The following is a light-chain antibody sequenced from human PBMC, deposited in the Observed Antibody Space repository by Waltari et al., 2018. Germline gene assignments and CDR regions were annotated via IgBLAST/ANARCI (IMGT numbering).Light chain of an antibody. Sequence: QSVLTQPPSVSAAPGQTVTISCSADSSKIGNNYVSWYQHFPGTAPKLLIYEHPRQPSGLLDRSAASKPSRFATLCSTGLPTADYADYYCGTRAASLGGYFGPGSTVTVL. CDR2: EHP. CDR3: GTRAASLGGY. J-gene: IGLJ1*01. CDR1: SSKIGNNY. V-gene: IGLV1-51*02.